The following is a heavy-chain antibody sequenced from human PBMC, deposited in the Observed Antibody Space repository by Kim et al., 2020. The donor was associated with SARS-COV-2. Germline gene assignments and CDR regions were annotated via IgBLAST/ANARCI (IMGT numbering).Heavy chain of an antibody. CDR2: ISSSSSYI. CDR1: GFTFSSYS. CDR3: ARDLYDILTGYYTLDY. J-gene: IGHJ4*02. V-gene: IGHV3-21*01. Sequence: GGSLRLSCAASGFTFSSYSMNWVRQAPGKGLEWVSSISSSSSYIYYADSVKGRFTISRDNAKNSLYLQMNSLRAEDTAVYYCARDLYDILTGYYTLDYWGQGTLVTVSS. D-gene: IGHD3-9*01.